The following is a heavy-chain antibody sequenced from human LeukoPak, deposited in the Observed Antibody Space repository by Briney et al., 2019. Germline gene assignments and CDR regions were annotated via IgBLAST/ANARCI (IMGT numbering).Heavy chain of an antibody. CDR2: ISWNSGSI. J-gene: IGHJ4*02. V-gene: IGHV3-9*01. CDR1: GFTFDDYT. Sequence: GGSLRLSCAASGFTFDDYTMHWVRQAPGKGLEWVSGISWNSGSIGYADSVRGRFTISRDNAKNSLYLQMNSLRAEDTALYYCAKAFHFDWSYYFDYWGQGTLVTVSS. CDR3: AKAFHFDWSYYFDY. D-gene: IGHD3-9*01.